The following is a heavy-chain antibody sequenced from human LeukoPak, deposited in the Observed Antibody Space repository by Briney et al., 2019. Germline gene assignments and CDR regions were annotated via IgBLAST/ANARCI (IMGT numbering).Heavy chain of an antibody. J-gene: IGHJ4*02. V-gene: IGHV3-30*18. D-gene: IGHD3-10*01. CDR2: ISYDGSNK. CDR1: GFTFSSYG. CDR3: AKGALLWFGELLGEGYY. Sequence: GRSLRLSCAASGFTFSSYGMHWVRQAPGKGLEWVAVISYDGSNKYYADSVKGRFTISRDNSKNTLYLQMNSLRAEDTAVYYCAKGALLWFGELLGEGYYWGQGTLVTVSS.